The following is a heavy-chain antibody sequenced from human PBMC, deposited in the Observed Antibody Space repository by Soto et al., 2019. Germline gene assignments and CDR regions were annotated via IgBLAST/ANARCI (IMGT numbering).Heavy chain of an antibody. CDR2: ISYDGSNK. J-gene: IGHJ4*02. D-gene: IGHD1-26*01. Sequence: PGGSLRLSCAASGFTFSSYAMHWVRQAPGKGLEWVAVISYDGSNKYYADSVKGRFTISRDNSKNTLYLQMNSLRAEDTAVYYCARAPYSGSLKGISFGYWGQGTLVTVSS. V-gene: IGHV3-30-3*01. CDR1: GFTFSSYA. CDR3: ARAPYSGSLKGISFGY.